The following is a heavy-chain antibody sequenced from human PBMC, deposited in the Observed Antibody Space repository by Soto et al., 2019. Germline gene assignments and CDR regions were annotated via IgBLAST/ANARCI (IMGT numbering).Heavy chain of an antibody. CDR2: IWYDGSNK. J-gene: IGHJ4*02. Sequence: QVQLVESGGGVVQPGRSLRLSCAASGLTFRTYGMHWVRQAPGKGLEWVAVIWYDGSNKYYADSVKGRFTISRDNSKNTLYLKMNSLRAEDTAVYYCARDWEQYFDYWGQGTLVTVSS. D-gene: IGHD1-26*01. CDR1: GLTFRTYG. V-gene: IGHV3-33*01. CDR3: ARDWEQYFDY.